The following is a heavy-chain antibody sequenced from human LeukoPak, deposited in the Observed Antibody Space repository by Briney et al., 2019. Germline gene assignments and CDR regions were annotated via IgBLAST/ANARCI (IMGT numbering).Heavy chain of an antibody. CDR3: ARALDYYDSNSAPYNWFDP. D-gene: IGHD3-22*01. CDR2: IYYSGST. CDR1: GGSISSYY. V-gene: IGHV4-59*01. J-gene: IGHJ5*02. Sequence: SETLSLTCTVSGGSISSYYWSWIRQPPGKGLEWIGYIYYSGSTNYNPSLKSRVTISVDTSKNQFSLKLSFVTAADTAVYYCARALDYYDSNSAPYNWFDPWGQGTLVTVSS.